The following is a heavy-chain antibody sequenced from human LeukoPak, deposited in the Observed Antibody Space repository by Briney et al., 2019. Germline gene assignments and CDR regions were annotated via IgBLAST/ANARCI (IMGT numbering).Heavy chain of an antibody. CDR1: GFTLSNYE. Sequence: PGGSLRLSCAASGFTLSNYEMNWVRQAPGKGLECVSYISSSGSTIYYADSVKGRFTISRDNAKNSLYLQMNSLRAEDTAVYYCARGVYDSSGYYYPWGQGTLVTVSS. V-gene: IGHV3-48*03. CDR3: ARGVYDSSGYYYP. J-gene: IGHJ5*02. CDR2: ISSSGSTI. D-gene: IGHD3-22*01.